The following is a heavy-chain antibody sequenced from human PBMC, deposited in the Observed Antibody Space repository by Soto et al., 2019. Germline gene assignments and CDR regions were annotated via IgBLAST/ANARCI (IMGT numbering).Heavy chain of an antibody. V-gene: IGHV3-48*01. D-gene: IGHD2-2*01. CDR3: ARDRIEYCSSTSCYTFDY. CDR2: ISSSSSTI. J-gene: IGHJ4*02. Sequence: GGSLRLSCAASGFTFSSYAMSWVRQAPGKGLEWVSYISSSSSTIYYADSVKGRFTISRDNAKNSLYLQMNSLRAEDTAVYYCARDRIEYCSSTSCYTFDYWGQGTLVTVSS. CDR1: GFTFSSYA.